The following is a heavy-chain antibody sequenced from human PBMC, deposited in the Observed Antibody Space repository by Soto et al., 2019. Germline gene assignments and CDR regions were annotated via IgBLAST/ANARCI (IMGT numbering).Heavy chain of an antibody. J-gene: IGHJ4*02. CDR1: GFTVSSNY. Sequence: EVQLVESGGGLVQPGGSLRLSCAASGFTVSSNYMSWVRQAPGKGLEWVSVIYSGGSTYYADSVKGRFTISRDNSKNTLYLQMKSLRVEDTAVYCCARDRNSGDRYYFASWGQGPLVPVSS. D-gene: IGHD4-17*01. V-gene: IGHV3-66*01. CDR2: IYSGGST. CDR3: ARDRNSGDRYYFAS.